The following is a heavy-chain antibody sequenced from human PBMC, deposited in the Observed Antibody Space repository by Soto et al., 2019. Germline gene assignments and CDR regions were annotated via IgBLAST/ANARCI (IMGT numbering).Heavy chain of an antibody. CDR1: SFSIISNC. V-gene: IGHV4-59*01. CDR2: IYYSGGT. Sequence: AETKFLTCTVASFSIISNCWRWIRQPPGKGLEWIGYIYYSGGTNYNPSLKSRVTISVDTSKNQFSLKLSSVTAADTAVYYCAGSGSSPYYYYYGMDVWGQGTTVT. D-gene: IGHD3-10*01. J-gene: IGHJ6*02. CDR3: AGSGSSPYYYYYGMDV.